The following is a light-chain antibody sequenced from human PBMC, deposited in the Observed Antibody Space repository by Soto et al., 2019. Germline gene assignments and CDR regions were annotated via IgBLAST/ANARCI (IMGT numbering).Light chain of an antibody. CDR1: SSNIGAGYD. CDR3: QSYDSSLSGCV. Sequence: QSALTQAPSVSGGPGQRVTISCTGSSSNIGAGYDVHWYQQLPGTAPKLLIYGNSNRPSGVPDRFSGSKSGTSASLAITGLQAEDEADYYCQSYDSSLSGCVFGTGTKVTVL. V-gene: IGLV1-40*01. J-gene: IGLJ1*01. CDR2: GNS.